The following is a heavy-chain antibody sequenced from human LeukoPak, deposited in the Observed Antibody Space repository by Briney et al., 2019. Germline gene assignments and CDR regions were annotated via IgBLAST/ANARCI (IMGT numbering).Heavy chain of an antibody. Sequence: GGSLRLSCAASGFTFSSYAMSWVRQAPGKGLEWVAVIWYDGSNKYYADSVKGRFTISRDNSKNTLYLQMNSLRAEDTAVYYCARGSTVTTDFDYWGQGTLVTVSS. J-gene: IGHJ4*02. CDR2: IWYDGSNK. CDR3: ARGSTVTTDFDY. V-gene: IGHV3-33*08. D-gene: IGHD4-17*01. CDR1: GFTFSSYA.